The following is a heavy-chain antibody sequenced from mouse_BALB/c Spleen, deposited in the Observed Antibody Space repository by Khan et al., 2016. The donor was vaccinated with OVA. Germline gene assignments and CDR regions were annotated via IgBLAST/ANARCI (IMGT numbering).Heavy chain of an antibody. CDR3: ARGGADYYRNDGGAMEY. V-gene: IGHV9-4*02. D-gene: IGHD2-14*01. Sequence: QIQLVQSGPELKKPGETVRISCKASGYTFTTAGIQWVQKMPGKGLKWIGWINTHSGVPKYAEDFKGRFAFSLEISVNTAYLQITNLKNEDTATYFCARGGADYYRNDGGAMEYWVQGTSVTVSS. CDR2: INTHSGVP. CDR1: GYTFTTAG. J-gene: IGHJ4*01.